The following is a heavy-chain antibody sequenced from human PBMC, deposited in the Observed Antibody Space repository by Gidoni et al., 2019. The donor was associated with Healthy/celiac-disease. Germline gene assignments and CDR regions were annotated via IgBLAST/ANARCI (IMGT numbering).Heavy chain of an antibody. J-gene: IGHJ4*02. CDR3: VKDKSGYSSSWFDY. Sequence: EVQLVASGGGLVQPGGSLRLSCSATGFTFSSYAMHWVRQAPGKGLEYVSAISSNGGSTYYADSVKGRFTISRDNSKNTLYLQMSSLRAEDTAVYYCVKDKSGYSSSWFDYWGQGTLVTVSS. CDR1: GFTFSSYA. CDR2: ISSNGGST. D-gene: IGHD6-13*01. V-gene: IGHV3-64D*09.